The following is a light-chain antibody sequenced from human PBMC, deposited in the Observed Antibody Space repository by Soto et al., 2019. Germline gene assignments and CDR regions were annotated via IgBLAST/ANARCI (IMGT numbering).Light chain of an antibody. J-gene: IGKJ4*01. CDR2: DAS. V-gene: IGKV3-11*01. CDR3: QQRSNWPPVT. Sequence: EIVLTQSPATQSLCPRERSTLSCRAIQSVSSYLAWYQQQPGQAPRLLIYDASTRATGMPARFSGSEDGTDYTLTISSLEHEDFAVYYCQQRSNWPPVTFGGGTKVDIK. CDR1: QSVSSY.